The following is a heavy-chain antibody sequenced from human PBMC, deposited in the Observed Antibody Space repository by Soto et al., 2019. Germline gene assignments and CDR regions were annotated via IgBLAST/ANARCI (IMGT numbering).Heavy chain of an antibody. Sequence: SETLSLTCTVSGGSISSGDYYWSWIRQPPGKGLEWIGYIYYSGSTYYNPSLKSRVTISVDTSKNQFSLKLSSVTAADTAVYYCARGPEYSSSPPSYWGQGTLVTVSS. CDR3: ARGPEYSSSPPSY. CDR2: IYYSGST. CDR1: GGSISSGDYY. V-gene: IGHV4-30-4*01. J-gene: IGHJ4*02. D-gene: IGHD6-6*01.